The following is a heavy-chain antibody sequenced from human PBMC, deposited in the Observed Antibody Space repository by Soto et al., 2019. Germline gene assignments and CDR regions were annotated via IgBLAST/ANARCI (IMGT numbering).Heavy chain of an antibody. V-gene: IGHV3-21*01. D-gene: IGHD3-9*01. CDR3: AAHYDILTGYSDDAFDI. Sequence: EVQLVESGGGLVKPGGSLRLSCAASGFTFSSYSMNWVRQAPGKGLEWVSSISSSSSYIYYADSVKGRFTISRDNAKNSLYLQMNSLRAEDTAVYYCAAHYDILTGYSDDAFDIWGQGTMVTVSS. CDR2: ISSSSSYI. J-gene: IGHJ3*02. CDR1: GFTFSSYS.